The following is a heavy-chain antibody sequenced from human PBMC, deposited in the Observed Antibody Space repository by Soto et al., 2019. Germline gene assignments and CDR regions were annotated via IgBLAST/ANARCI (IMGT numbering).Heavy chain of an antibody. CDR2: ISYDGSNK. Sequence: GGSLRLSCAASGFTFSSYGMHWVRQAPGKGLEWVAVISYDGSNKYYADSVKGRFTISRDNSKNTLYLQMNSLRAEDTAVYYCAVDSSGPYYFDYWGQGTLVTVSS. J-gene: IGHJ4*02. CDR1: GFTFSSYG. V-gene: IGHV3-30*03. CDR3: AVDSSGPYYFDY. D-gene: IGHD3-22*01.